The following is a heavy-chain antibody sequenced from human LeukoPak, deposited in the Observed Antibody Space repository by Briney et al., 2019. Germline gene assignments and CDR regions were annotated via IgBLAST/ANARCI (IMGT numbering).Heavy chain of an antibody. Sequence: SETLSLTCTVSGGSISSYYWSWIRQPPGKGLEWIGSIYYSGSTYYNPSLKSRVTISVDTSKNQFSLKLSSVTAADTAVYYCASAIYSSSWYYWGQGTLVTVSS. J-gene: IGHJ4*02. CDR3: ASAIYSSSWYY. D-gene: IGHD6-13*01. CDR1: GGSISSYY. CDR2: IYYSGST. V-gene: IGHV4-39*01.